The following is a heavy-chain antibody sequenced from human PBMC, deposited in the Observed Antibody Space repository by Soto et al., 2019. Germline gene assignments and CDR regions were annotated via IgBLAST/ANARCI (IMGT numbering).Heavy chain of an antibody. J-gene: IGHJ4*02. D-gene: IGHD3-22*01. CDR2: ISSSGNTI. V-gene: IGHV3-11*01. CDR1: GFTFSDYY. CDR3: AKMSSENYYDPVFS. Sequence: QVQLVESGGGLVKTSGSLRIACAASGFTFSDYYMSWVRQAPGKGLEWVSYISSSGNTIYYADSVKGRITISRDNAKNSVYLQMNSPRAEDTALYFCAKMSSENYYDPVFSWGQGTLVTVSS.